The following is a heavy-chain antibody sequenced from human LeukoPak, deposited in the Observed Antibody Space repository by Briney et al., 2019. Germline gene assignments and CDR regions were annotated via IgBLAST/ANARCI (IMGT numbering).Heavy chain of an antibody. J-gene: IGHJ6*02. CDR1: GGTFSSYA. CDR3: ATRLAVAGTGGYYYYYYGMDV. D-gene: IGHD6-19*01. Sequence: SSVKVSCKASGGTFSSYAISWVRQAPGQGLEWMGGIIPIFGTANYAQKFQGRVTITADESTSTAYMELSSLRSEDTAVYYCATRLAVAGTGGYYYYYYGMDVWGQGTTVTVSS. V-gene: IGHV1-69*01. CDR2: IIPIFGTA.